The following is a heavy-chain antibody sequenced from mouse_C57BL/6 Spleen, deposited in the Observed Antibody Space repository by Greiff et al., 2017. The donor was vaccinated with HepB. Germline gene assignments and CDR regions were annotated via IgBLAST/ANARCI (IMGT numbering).Heavy chain of an antibody. CDR3: ARGDYGHRDAMDY. D-gene: IGHD1-1*01. CDR2: INPSTGGT. J-gene: IGHJ4*01. V-gene: IGHV1-42*01. Sequence: EVQLQQSGPELVKPGASVKISCKASGYSFTGYYMNWVKQSPEKSLEWIGEINPSTGGTTYNQKFKAKATLTVDKSSSTAYMQLKSLTAEDSAVYYCARGDYGHRDAMDYWGQGTSVTVSS. CDR1: GYSFTGYY.